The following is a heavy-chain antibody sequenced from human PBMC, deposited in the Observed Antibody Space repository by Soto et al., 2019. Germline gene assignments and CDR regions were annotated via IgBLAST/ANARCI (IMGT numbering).Heavy chain of an antibody. D-gene: IGHD3-22*01. Sequence: SVKVSCKASGVTFSSYAISWVRQAPGQGLEWMGGIIPIFGTANYAQKFQGRVTITADESTSTAYMELSSLRSEDTAVYYCARVYYYDSSGYYYFDYWGQGTLVTVSS. V-gene: IGHV1-69*13. CDR3: ARVYYYDSSGYYYFDY. CDR1: GVTFSSYA. J-gene: IGHJ4*02. CDR2: IIPIFGTA.